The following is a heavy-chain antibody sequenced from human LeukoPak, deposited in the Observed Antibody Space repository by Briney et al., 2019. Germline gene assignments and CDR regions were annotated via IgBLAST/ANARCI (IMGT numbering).Heavy chain of an antibody. V-gene: IGHV4-4*02. CDR2: VYLGGNT. CDR3: VKHGAYDFDQ. Sequence: SETLSLTCVVSGGSISSSNWWSWVRQPPGKGLEWIGQVYLGGNTGYNPSLKCRVTISADKPKNQFSLELTSVTAADTAVYYCVKHGAYDFDQWGQGTLVTVSS. CDR1: GGSISSSNW. J-gene: IGHJ4*02. D-gene: IGHD4-17*01.